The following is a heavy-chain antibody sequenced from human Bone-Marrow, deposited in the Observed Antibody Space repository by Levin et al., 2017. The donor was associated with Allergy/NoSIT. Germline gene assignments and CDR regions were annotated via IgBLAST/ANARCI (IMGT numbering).Heavy chain of an antibody. CDR2: IYYSGST. CDR1: GGSIRSSSYY. V-gene: IGHV4-39*07. J-gene: IGHJ4*02. D-gene: IGHD2-15*01. Sequence: SQTLSLPCTVSGGSIRSSSYYWGWIRQPPGKGLEWIGSIYYSGSTYYNPSLKSRVTISVDTSKNQFSLKLSSVTAADTAVYYCARYSRGYCSGGSCSDVVADYWGQGTLVTVSS. CDR3: ARYSRGYCSGGSCSDVVADY.